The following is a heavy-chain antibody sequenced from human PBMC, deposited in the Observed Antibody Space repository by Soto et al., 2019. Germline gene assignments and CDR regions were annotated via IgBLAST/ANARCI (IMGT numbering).Heavy chain of an antibody. D-gene: IGHD6-6*01. J-gene: IGHJ6*02. CDR3: ARHGSSSGFSLKYYYYGMDV. CDR2: IIPIFGTA. Sequence: QVQLVQSGAEVKKPGSSVKVSCKASGGTFSSYAISWVRQAPGQGLEWMGGIIPIFGTANYAQKFQGRVTITADKSTSTAYMELSSRRSEDTAVYYCARHGSSSGFSLKYYYYGMDVWGQGTTVTVSS. CDR1: GGTFSSYA. V-gene: IGHV1-69*06.